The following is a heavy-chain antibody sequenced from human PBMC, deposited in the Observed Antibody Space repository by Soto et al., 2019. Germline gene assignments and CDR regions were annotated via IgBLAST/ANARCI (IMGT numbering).Heavy chain of an antibody. J-gene: IGHJ6*02. CDR2: VHPSGSS. CDR1: SASLGDHY. CDR3: ARGKPSGYRFGPRNFFHYGLDV. D-gene: IGHD5-18*01. V-gene: IGHV4-34*01. Sequence: SETLSLTCAVFSASLGDHYWAWIRQSPDKGLEWIGEVHPSGSSNYNPSLKSRVTISIDTSKNQFSLKLTSVTAADTAFYFCARGKPSGYRFGPRNFFHYGLDVWGPGTTVTVAS.